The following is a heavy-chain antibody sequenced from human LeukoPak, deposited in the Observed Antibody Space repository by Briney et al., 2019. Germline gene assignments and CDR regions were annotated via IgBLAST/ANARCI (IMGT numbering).Heavy chain of an antibody. Sequence: PSETLSLTCTVSGGSISSYYWSWIRQPPGKGLEWIGYIYYSGSTNYNPSLKSRVTISVDTSKNQFSLKLSSVTAADTAVYYCARPNGGNPSDAFDIWGQGTMVTVSS. CDR1: GGSISSYY. J-gene: IGHJ3*02. D-gene: IGHD4-23*01. CDR3: ARPNGGNPSDAFDI. CDR2: IYYSGST. V-gene: IGHV4-59*08.